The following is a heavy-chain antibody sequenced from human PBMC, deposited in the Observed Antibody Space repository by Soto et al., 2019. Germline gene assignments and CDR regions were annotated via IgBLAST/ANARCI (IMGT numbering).Heavy chain of an antibody. CDR2: IYYSGST. CDR1: GGSISSYY. V-gene: IGHV4-59*01. Sequence: SETLSLTCTVSGGSISSYYWSWIRQPPGKGLEWIGYIYYSGSTNYNPSPKSRVTISVDTSKNQFSLKLSSVTAADTAVYYCARSLYSSSSPWFDPWGQGTLVTV. D-gene: IGHD6-6*01. J-gene: IGHJ5*02. CDR3: ARSLYSSSSPWFDP.